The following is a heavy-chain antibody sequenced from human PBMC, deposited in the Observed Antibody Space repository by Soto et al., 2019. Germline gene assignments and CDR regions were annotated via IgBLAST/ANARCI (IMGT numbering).Heavy chain of an antibody. Sequence: GGSLRLSCAVSGFICSSYDMSWVRQAPGKGLAWVSTILVAGSQHYEDSVQGRFTISRDNSKNTLYLQMNSLRAEDTAVYYCAKDIATLENTGFDYWGQGTLVTVS. CDR1: GFICSSYD. D-gene: IGHD1-1*01. J-gene: IGHJ4*02. CDR3: AKDIATLENTGFDY. V-gene: IGHV3-23*01. CDR2: ILVAGSQ.